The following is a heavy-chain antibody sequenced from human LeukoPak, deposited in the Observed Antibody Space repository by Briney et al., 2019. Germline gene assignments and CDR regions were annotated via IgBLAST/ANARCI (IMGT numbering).Heavy chain of an antibody. CDR1: GGSISSYH. D-gene: IGHD2-2*01. V-gene: IGHV4-59*01. J-gene: IGHJ5*02. CDR3: ARQERQLIYNWFDP. CDR2: IYYSGST. Sequence: SETLSLTCTVSGGSISSYHWSWIRQPPGKGLEWIGYIYYSGSTNYNPSLKSRVTISVDTSKNQFSLKLSSVTAADTAVYYCARQERQLIYNWFDPWGQGTLVTVSS.